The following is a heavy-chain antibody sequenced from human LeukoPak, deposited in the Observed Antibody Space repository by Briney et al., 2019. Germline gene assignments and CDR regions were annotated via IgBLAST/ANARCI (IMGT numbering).Heavy chain of an antibody. CDR3: AREYGGNPGLFGH. V-gene: IGHV1-18*01. Sequence: GASVKVSCKASGYTFIGYSTSWVRQAPGHGLEWMGWITPYNGNTNYVQNFQGRVTMTTDTSTSTAYMELRSLRSDDTAVYYCAREYGGNPGLFGHWGQGTLVTVSS. J-gene: IGHJ4*02. CDR1: GYTFIGYS. CDR2: ITPYNGNT. D-gene: IGHD4-23*01.